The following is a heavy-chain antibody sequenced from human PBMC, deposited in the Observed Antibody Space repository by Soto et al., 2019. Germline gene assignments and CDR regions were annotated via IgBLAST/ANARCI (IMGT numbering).Heavy chain of an antibody. Sequence: SVKVSCKASGGSYSTYTITWVRQAPGQGLEWMGRVIPILGVVNYAQKFQGKVTITADKSTSTAYMEVSSLRSDDTAVYYRARDGNLLWFGELLLFFDYWG. J-gene: IGHJ4*01. CDR1: GGSYSTYT. D-gene: IGHD3-10*01. V-gene: IGHV1-69*04. CDR2: VIPILGVV. CDR3: ARDGNLLWFGELLLFFDY.